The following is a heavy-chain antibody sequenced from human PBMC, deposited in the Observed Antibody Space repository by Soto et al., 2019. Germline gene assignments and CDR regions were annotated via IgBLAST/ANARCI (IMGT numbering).Heavy chain of an antibody. CDR2: ISAYNGNT. CDR1: GYTFTSYG. D-gene: IGHD2-2*01. Sequence: ASVKVSCKASGYTFTSYGISWVRQAPGQGLEWMGWISAYNGNTNYAQKLQGRVTMTIDTSTSTAYMELRSLRSDDTAVYYCARGSEDCSSTSCYELWAFDIWGQGTMVTVSS. CDR3: ARGSEDCSSTSCYELWAFDI. V-gene: IGHV1-18*01. J-gene: IGHJ3*02.